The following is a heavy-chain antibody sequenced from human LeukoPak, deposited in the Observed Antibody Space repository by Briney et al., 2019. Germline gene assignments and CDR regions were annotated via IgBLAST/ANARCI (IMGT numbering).Heavy chain of an antibody. J-gene: IGHJ4*02. CDR2: ITTSSSYI. D-gene: IGHD6-13*01. Sequence: PGGSLRLSCAASGFTFSTYSMNWVRQAPGKGLEWVASITTSSSYIHFADSVKGRFTISRDNAKNSLYLQMNSLRAEDTAVYYCAREGTSGSSSYGYYFDYWGQGTLVTVSS. CDR3: AREGTSGSSSYGYYFDY. V-gene: IGHV3-21*06. CDR1: GFTFSTYS.